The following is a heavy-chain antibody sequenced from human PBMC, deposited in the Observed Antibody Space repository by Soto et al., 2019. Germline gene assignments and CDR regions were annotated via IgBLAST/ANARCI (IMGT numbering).Heavy chain of an antibody. CDR2: IIPIFGTA. V-gene: IGHV1-69*06. Sequence: SVKVSCKASGGTFSSYAISWVRQAPGQGLEWMGGIIPIFGTANYAQKFQGRVTITADKSTSTAYMELSSLRSEDTAVYYCASPLLQYQLLPSDAFDIWGQGTMVTVSS. CDR1: GGTFSSYA. J-gene: IGHJ3*02. CDR3: ASPLLQYQLLPSDAFDI. D-gene: IGHD2-2*01.